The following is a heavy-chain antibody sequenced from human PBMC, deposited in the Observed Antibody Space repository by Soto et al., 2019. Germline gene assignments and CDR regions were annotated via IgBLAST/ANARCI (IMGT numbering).Heavy chain of an antibody. V-gene: IGHV3-30-3*01. J-gene: IGHJ6*02. CDR1: GFTFSSYA. CDR3: GRGTRYSSSYYYYGMDI. CDR2: ISSDGSTK. Sequence: GGSLRLSCAASGFTFSSYAMHWVRQAPGKGLEWVAVISSDGSTKYYADSVKGRFTSSRDDSKNTLYLLMNSLRAEDAAVYYCGRGTRYSSSYYYYGMDIWGQGTTVTVSS. D-gene: IGHD2-2*01.